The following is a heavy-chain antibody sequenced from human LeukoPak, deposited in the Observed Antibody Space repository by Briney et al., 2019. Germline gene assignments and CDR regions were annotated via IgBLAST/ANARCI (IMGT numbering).Heavy chain of an antibody. CDR3: ARDFYDSSGYYYEADY. CDR2: ISAYNGNT. CDR1: GYTFTSYG. J-gene: IGHJ4*02. V-gene: IGHV1-18*01. D-gene: IGHD3-22*01. Sequence: GASVKVSCKASGYTFTSYGISWVRQAPGQGLEWMGWISAYNGNTDYAQSLQGRVTMTIDTSTSTVYMELRSLRSDDTAVYYCARDFYDSSGYYYEADYWGQGTLVTVSS.